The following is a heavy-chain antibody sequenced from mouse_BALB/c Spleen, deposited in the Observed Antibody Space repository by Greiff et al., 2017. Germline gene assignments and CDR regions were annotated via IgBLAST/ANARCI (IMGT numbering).Heavy chain of an antibody. CDR3: ARNWDGFDY. CDR2: INSNGGST. V-gene: IGHV5-6-3*01. CDR1: GFTFSSYG. J-gene: IGHJ2*01. D-gene: IGHD4-1*01. Sequence: DVKLVESGGGLVQPGGSLKLSCAASGFTFSSYGMSWVRQTPDKRLELVATINSNGGSTYYPDSVKGRFTISRDNAKNTLYLQMSSLKSEDTAMYYCARNWDGFDYWGQGTTLTVSS.